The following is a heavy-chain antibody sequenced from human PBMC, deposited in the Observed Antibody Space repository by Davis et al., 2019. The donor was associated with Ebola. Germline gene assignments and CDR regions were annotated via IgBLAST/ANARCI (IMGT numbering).Heavy chain of an antibody. CDR2: IYYSGST. Sequence: PSETLSLTCTVSGGSISSGGYYWSWIRQHPGKGLEWIGYIYYSGSTYYNPSLKSRVTISVDTSKNQFSLKLSSVTAADTAVYYCARELDSSGEIDYWGQGTLVTVSS. J-gene: IGHJ4*02. CDR1: GGSISSGGYY. D-gene: IGHD6-19*01. CDR3: ARELDSSGEIDY. V-gene: IGHV4-31*03.